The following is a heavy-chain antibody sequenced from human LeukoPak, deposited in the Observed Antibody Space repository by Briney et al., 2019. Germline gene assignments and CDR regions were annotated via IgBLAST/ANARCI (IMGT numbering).Heavy chain of an antibody. CDR3: ARDYDDSSGYYYVGGYYYYGMDV. D-gene: IGHD3-22*01. CDR1: GFTFSIYW. CDR2: INSDGSST. V-gene: IGHV3-74*01. J-gene: IGHJ6*02. Sequence: GGSLRLSCAASGFTFSIYWMHWVRQAPGKGLVWVSRINSDGSSTNYADSVKGRFTISRDNAKNSLYLQMNSLRAEDTAVYYCARDYDDSSGYYYVGGYYYYGMDVWGQGTTVTVSS.